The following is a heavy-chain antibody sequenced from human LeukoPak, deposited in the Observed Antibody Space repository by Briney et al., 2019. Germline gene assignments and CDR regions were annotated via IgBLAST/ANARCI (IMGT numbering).Heavy chain of an antibody. CDR1: GYTFTNYY. Sequence: ASVKVSCKASGYTFTNYYMHWVRQAPGQGLEWMGIINPSGGSTDYAQKFQDRVTMTRDTSTSTVYMELSRLTSDDTALYYCGRDQGYSGYDSPDYWGHATLVTVSS. CDR3: GRDQGYSGYDSPDY. V-gene: IGHV1-46*01. CDR2: INPSGGST. D-gene: IGHD5-12*01. J-gene: IGHJ4*01.